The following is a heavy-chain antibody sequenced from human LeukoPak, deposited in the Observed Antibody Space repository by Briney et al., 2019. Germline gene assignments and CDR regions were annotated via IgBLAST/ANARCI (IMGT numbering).Heavy chain of an antibody. V-gene: IGHV4-34*01. CDR1: GGSFSGYY. D-gene: IGHD6-13*01. CDR2: ISHSERT. CDR3: ARLRQIAAASADPSSGFDH. J-gene: IGHJ4*02. Sequence: SETLSLTCAVYGGSFSGYYWTWIRQPPGKGLEWIGEISHSERTNSNPSLKSRVTMSLDTSKNQFSLKLTSVTAADTAVYYCARLRQIAAASADPSSGFDHWGQGTLVTVSS.